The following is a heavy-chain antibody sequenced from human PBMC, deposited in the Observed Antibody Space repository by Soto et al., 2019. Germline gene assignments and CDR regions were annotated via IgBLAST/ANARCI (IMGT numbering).Heavy chain of an antibody. Sequence: GGSLILSCAAAGFTFSSYCMHWVSQAPGKGLVWVSRINSDGSTTSYADSVKGRFTISRDNAKNTLYLQMNSLRVEDTAVYYCARVRNGDWYFDYWGQGTLVTVSS. V-gene: IGHV3-74*01. D-gene: IGHD4-17*01. J-gene: IGHJ4*02. CDR1: GFTFSSYC. CDR2: INSDGSTT. CDR3: ARVRNGDWYFDY.